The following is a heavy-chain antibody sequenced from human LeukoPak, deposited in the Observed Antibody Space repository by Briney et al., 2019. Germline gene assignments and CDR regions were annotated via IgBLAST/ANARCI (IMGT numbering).Heavy chain of an antibody. Sequence: GASVKVSCKASGYTFTGYYMHWVRQAPGQGLEWMGWINPNSGGTDYAQKFQGRVTMTRDTSISTAYMELSRLRSDDTAVYYCARAPPYSRLFDYWGQGTLVTVSS. J-gene: IGHJ4*02. CDR3: ARAPPYSRLFDY. CDR1: GYTFTGYY. CDR2: INPNSGGT. D-gene: IGHD6-13*01. V-gene: IGHV1-2*02.